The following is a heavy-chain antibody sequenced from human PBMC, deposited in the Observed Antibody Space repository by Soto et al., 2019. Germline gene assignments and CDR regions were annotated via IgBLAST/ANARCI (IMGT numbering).Heavy chain of an antibody. CDR3: ARGHIVVVPAAPRAFDI. V-gene: IGHV3-21*01. D-gene: IGHD2-2*01. J-gene: IGHJ3*02. CDR2: ISSSSSYI. CDR1: GFTFISYS. Sequence: PGGSLRLSCAASGFTFISYSMNWGRQAPGKGLEWVSSISSSSSYIYYADSVKGRFTISRDNAENSLYLQMNSLRAEDTAVYYCARGHIVVVPAAPRAFDIWGQGTMVTVSS.